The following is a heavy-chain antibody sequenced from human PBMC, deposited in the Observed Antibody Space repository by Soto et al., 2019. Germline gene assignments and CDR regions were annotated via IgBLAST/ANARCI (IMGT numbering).Heavy chain of an antibody. Sequence: PGGSLRLSCAASGFSFSNCWMHWVRQAPGMGLVWVSHINSDGSSTTYADSVKGRFTISRGNAKNTLYLQMNSLRAEDTDVYYCARELGYYAMDVWGQGTTVTVS. CDR1: GFSFSNCW. CDR2: INSDGSST. V-gene: IGHV3-74*01. J-gene: IGHJ6*02. CDR3: ARELGYYAMDV.